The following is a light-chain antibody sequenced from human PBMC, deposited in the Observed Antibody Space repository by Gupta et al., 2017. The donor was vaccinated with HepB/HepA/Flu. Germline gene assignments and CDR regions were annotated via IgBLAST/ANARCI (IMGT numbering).Light chain of an antibody. Sequence: EIVMTQSPATLSMSPGERATLSCRASLSITTNLAWYQFKPGQPPRLLIYDTSTRDTGVPARFSGSGSGTEFTLTIASLQSEDFAVYCCKQYQHGPLTFGGGTKVDMK. CDR3: KQYQHGPLT. V-gene: IGKV3-15*01. CDR2: DTS. CDR1: LSITTN. J-gene: IGKJ4*02.